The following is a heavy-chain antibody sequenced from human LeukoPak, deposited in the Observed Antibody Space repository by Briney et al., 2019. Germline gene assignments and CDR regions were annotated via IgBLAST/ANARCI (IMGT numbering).Heavy chain of an antibody. V-gene: IGHV1-2*02. Sequence: ASVKVSCKASGYTFTGYYMHWVRQAPGQGLEWMGWINPNSGGTNYAQKFQGRVTMTRDTSISTAYMELSWLRSDDTAVFYCARGDRSAWCLPYDYWGQGTLVTVSS. CDR1: GYTFTGYY. D-gene: IGHD6-19*01. J-gene: IGHJ4*02. CDR2: INPNSGGT. CDR3: ARGDRSAWCLPYDY.